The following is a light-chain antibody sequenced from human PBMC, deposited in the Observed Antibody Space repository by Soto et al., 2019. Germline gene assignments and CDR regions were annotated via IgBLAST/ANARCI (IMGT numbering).Light chain of an antibody. CDR1: SSDVGGYNF. Sequence: QSVLTQPPSASGSPGQSVTISCTGTSSDVGGYNFLSWYQQHPGKAPKLIIFEISKRPSGVPDRFSGSKSGNTASLTVSGLQADDEADYYCSSYADSDPHVVFGGGTKVTVL. CDR3: SSYADSDPHVV. J-gene: IGLJ2*01. V-gene: IGLV2-8*01. CDR2: EIS.